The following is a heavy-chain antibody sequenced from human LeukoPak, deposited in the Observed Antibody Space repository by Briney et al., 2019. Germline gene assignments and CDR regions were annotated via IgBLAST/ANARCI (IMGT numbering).Heavy chain of an antibody. CDR1: GFIVSNNY. J-gene: IGHJ4*02. Sequence: ARSLRPSCAPSGFIVSNNYMNWVSQPPRKGLEWESITYSGVGKYYDDTVKGRFTTSRDNSKNTLYLQMNSLRAEDTAVYYCAKGRYSGYCSGGNCYADYFDSWGQGALVTVSS. CDR2: TYSGVGK. V-gene: IGHV3-53*01. D-gene: IGHD2-15*01. CDR3: AKGRYSGYCSGGNCYADYFDS.